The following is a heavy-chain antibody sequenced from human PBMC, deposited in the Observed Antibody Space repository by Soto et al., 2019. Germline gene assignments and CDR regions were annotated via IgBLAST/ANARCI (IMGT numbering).Heavy chain of an antibody. CDR2: ISYDGSNK. J-gene: IGHJ6*02. Sequence: GGSLRLSCAASGFTFSSYGMHWVRQAPGKGLEWVAVISYDGSNKCYADSVKGRFTISRDNSKNTLYLQMNSLRAEDTAVYYCAKDQGGSYRDNYYYYYGMDVWGQGTTVTVSS. CDR3: AKDQGGSYRDNYYYYYGMDV. V-gene: IGHV3-30*18. CDR1: GFTFSSYG. D-gene: IGHD1-26*01.